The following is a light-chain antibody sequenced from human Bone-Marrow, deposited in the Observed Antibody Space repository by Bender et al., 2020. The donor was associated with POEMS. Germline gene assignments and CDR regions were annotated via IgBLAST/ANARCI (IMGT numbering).Light chain of an antibody. CDR2: EVS. V-gene: IGLV2-23*02. J-gene: IGLJ1*01. CDR3: SSYDATSTLFV. Sequence: QSALTQPASVSGSPGQSITISCTGTSSDVGSYNLVSWYQQHPGKAPKLMIYEVSKRPSGVSNRFSASKSGSTASLTISGLQAEDEADYYCSSYDATSTLFVFGSGTKVSVL. CDR1: SSDVGSYNL.